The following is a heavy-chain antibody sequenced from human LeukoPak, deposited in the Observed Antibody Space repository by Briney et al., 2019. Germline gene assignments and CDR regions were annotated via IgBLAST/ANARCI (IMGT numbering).Heavy chain of an antibody. CDR2: IGAYNGNT. CDR3: ARDDRIVGSSDY. J-gene: IGHJ4*02. V-gene: IGHV1-18*01. Sequence: ASVKVSCKASGYTLTSYGISWVRQAPGQGLEWMGWIGAYNGNTNYAQKLQGRVTMTTDTSTSTAYMELRSLRSDDTAVYYCARDDRIVGSSDYWGQGTLVTVSS. CDR1: GYTLTSYG. D-gene: IGHD1-26*01.